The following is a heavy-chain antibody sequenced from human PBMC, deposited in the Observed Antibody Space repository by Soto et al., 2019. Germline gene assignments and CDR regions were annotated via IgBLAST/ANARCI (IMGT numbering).Heavy chain of an antibody. D-gene: IGHD4-17*01. Sequence: GGSLRLSCAASGFTFSSYAMSWVRQAPGKGLEWVSVISGSGGSTYYADSVKGRLTISRDNSKNTLYLQMNSLRAEDTAVYYCAKGRGDYGGGFDYWGQGTLVTVSS. V-gene: IGHV3-23*01. CDR1: GFTFSSYA. J-gene: IGHJ4*02. CDR3: AKGRGDYGGGFDY. CDR2: ISGSGGST.